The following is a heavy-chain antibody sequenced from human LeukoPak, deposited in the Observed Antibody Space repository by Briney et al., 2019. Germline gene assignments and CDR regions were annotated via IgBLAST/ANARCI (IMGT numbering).Heavy chain of an antibody. CDR2: IYYSSTT. V-gene: IGHV4-59*01. Sequence: SETLSLTCSVSGDSISSYYCSGIRQPPGKALEGMGYIYYSSTTNYNPSLKRRVTIAVDPSKNQFSLTLSSVTAADTAVYYCARHSSLAHFDHWGQGSLVTVSS. J-gene: IGHJ4*02. CDR3: ARHSSLAHFDH. CDR1: GDSISSYY.